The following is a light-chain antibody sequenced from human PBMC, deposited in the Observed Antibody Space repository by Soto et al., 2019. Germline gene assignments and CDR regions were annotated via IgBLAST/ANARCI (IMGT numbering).Light chain of an antibody. CDR2: GIS. Sequence: ENVLTQSPGTLSLSPGERATLSCRASQTVTNSFFAWYQQKPGQPPRLLIHGISSRATGIPDRFSGSGSGTDFTITISRLEPEDFVVYYYQQYSTLPHTFGRGTKLEV. J-gene: IGKJ2*01. CDR3: QQYSTLPHT. CDR1: QTVTNSF. V-gene: IGKV3-20*01.